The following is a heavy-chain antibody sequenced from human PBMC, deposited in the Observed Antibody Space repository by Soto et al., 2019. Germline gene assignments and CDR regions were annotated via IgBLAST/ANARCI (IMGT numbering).Heavy chain of an antibody. Sequence: QVQLVQSGAEVKNPGASVKVSCTTSGYTFTTYDINWVRQATGQGFEWMGWMNPNSGNTNYAQKFQGRVTTSRDTSISTAYMELSSLRSEDTAVYYCLRNLNGLDPWGQGTLVTVSP. V-gene: IGHV1-8*03. D-gene: IGHD2-8*01. CDR1: GYTFTTYD. CDR3: LRNLNGLDP. CDR2: MNPNSGNT. J-gene: IGHJ5*02.